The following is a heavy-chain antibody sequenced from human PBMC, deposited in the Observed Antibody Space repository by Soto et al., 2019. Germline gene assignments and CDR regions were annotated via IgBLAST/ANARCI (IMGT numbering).Heavy chain of an antibody. V-gene: IGHV3-23*01. CDR1: GFTFSSYA. Sequence: GGSLRLSCAASGFTFSSYAMSWVRQAPGKGLEWVSAISGSGGSTYYADSVKGRFTISRDNSKNTLYLQMSSLRAEDTAVYYCAKDRPSGLLWFGEQMALFDYWGQGTLVTVSS. D-gene: IGHD3-10*01. CDR2: ISGSGGST. CDR3: AKDRPSGLLWFGEQMALFDY. J-gene: IGHJ4*02.